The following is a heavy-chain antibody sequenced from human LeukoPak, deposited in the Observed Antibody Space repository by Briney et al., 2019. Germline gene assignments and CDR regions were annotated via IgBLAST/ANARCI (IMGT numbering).Heavy chain of an antibody. CDR1: GGSFSGYY. D-gene: IGHD1-20*01. Sequence: PSETLSLTCAVYGGSFSGYYWSWIRQPPGKGLEWIGEINHSGSTNYNPSLKSRVTISVDTSKNQFSLKLSPVTAADTAVYYCASMPYNWNDLTPYGMDVWGQGTTVTVSS. CDR3: ASMPYNWNDLTPYGMDV. V-gene: IGHV4-34*01. J-gene: IGHJ6*02. CDR2: INHSGST.